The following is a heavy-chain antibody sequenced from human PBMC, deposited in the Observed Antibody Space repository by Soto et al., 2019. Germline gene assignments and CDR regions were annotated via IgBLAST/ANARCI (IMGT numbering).Heavy chain of an antibody. CDR2: IYYSGST. D-gene: IGHD3-3*01. CDR3: ASTRYDFWSGPTPFDY. J-gene: IGHJ4*02. CDR1: GCSISSYY. Sequence: SETLSLTCPFSGCSISSYYWSWIRQPPGKGLEWIGYIYYSGSTNYNPSLKSRVTISVDTSKNQFSLKLSSVTAADTAVYYCASTRYDFWSGPTPFDYWGQGTLVTVSS. V-gene: IGHV4-59*08.